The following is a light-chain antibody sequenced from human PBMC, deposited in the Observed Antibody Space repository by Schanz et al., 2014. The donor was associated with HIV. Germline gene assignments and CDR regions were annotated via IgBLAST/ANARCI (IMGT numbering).Light chain of an antibody. CDR3: QSYDSNLSVI. Sequence: QSVLTQPPSVSGAPGQRVTISCTGSSSNLGAGYDVHWYQVLPETAPKLLISANTDRPSGVPDRFSGSKSDTSASLAITGLQAEDEADYYCQSYDSNLSVIFGGGTKLTVL. CDR2: ANT. CDR1: SSNLGAGYD. V-gene: IGLV1-40*01. J-gene: IGLJ2*01.